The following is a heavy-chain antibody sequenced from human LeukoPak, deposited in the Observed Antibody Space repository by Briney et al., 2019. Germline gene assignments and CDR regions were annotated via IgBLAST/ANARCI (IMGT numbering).Heavy chain of an antibody. D-gene: IGHD2-21*01. CDR1: GYTFTSYG. CDR3: ARDDKRFRPAMDV. CDR2: INPNSGGT. Sequence: ASVKVSCKASGYTFTSYGISWVRQAPGQGLEWMGWINPNSGGTNYAQKFQGRVTMTRDTSISTAYMELSRLRSDDTAVYYCARDDKRFRPAMDVWGQGTTVTVSS. V-gene: IGHV1-2*02. J-gene: IGHJ6*02.